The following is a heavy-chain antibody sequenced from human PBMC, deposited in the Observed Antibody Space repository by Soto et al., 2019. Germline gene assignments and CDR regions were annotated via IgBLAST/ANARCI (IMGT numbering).Heavy chain of an antibody. Sequence: GGSLRLSCAASGFTFSSYAMSWVRQAPGKGLEWVSAISGSGGSTYYADSVKGRFTISRDNSKNTLYLQMNSLRAEDTAVYYCAKDALLDTAMPWEGYYYYYMDVWGKGTTVTVSS. V-gene: IGHV3-23*01. CDR2: ISGSGGST. CDR1: GFTFSSYA. CDR3: AKDALLDTAMPWEGYYYYYMDV. J-gene: IGHJ6*03. D-gene: IGHD5-18*01.